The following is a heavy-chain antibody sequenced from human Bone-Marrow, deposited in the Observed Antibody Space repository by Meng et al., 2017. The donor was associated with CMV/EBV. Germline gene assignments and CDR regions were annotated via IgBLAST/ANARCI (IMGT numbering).Heavy chain of an antibody. CDR3: ASHSGYNDLYYYYGMDV. CDR2: INPSGGST. V-gene: IGHV1-46*01. J-gene: IGHJ6*02. Sequence: ASVKVSCKASGGTFSSYAISWVRQAPGQGLEWMGVINPSGGSTNYAQKFRGRVIMTRDTSTSTVYMELSSLRSEDTAVYYCASHSGYNDLYYYYGMDVWGQGTTVTVSS. CDR1: GGTFSSYA. D-gene: IGHD3-22*01.